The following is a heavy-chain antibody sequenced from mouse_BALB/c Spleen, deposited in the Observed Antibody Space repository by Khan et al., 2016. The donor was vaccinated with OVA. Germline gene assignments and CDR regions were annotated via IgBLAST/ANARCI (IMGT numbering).Heavy chain of an antibody. V-gene: IGHV1S132*01. CDR1: GYIFISYW. Sequence: QVQLQQSGAELVRPGASVKLSCKTSGYIFISYWIHWVKQRSGQGLEWIARIYPGTGSTYYNENFKGKATLTADKSSSTACMQLSSLTSEDSAVYFCARSSPTVVVFDYWGQGTTLTVSS. J-gene: IGHJ2*01. CDR2: IYPGTGST. D-gene: IGHD1-1*01. CDR3: ARSSPTVVVFDY.